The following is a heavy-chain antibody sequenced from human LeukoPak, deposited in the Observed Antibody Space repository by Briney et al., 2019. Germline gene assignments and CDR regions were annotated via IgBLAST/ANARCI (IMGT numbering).Heavy chain of an antibody. CDR1: GFTFGDYA. CDR2: IKSKTDGGTT. D-gene: IGHD2-2*01. J-gene: IGHJ6*03. V-gene: IGHV3-15*01. Sequence: GGSLRLSCAASGFTFGDYAMSWVRQAPGKGLEWVGRIKSKTDGGTTDYAAPVKGRFTISRDDSKNTLYLQMNSLKTEDTAVYYCTTADIVVVPAGPYYYYMDVWGKGTTVTVSS. CDR3: TTADIVVVPAGPYYYYMDV.